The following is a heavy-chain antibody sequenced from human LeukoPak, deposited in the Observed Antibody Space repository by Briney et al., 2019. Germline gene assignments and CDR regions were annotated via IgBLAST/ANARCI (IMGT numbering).Heavy chain of an antibody. V-gene: IGHV3-23*01. Sequence: GGSLRLSCVGSGFTFSSCAGSWVRQAPGKGLEWVSGMTGRNGNRYYADSVKGRFTISRDNSKNTIYLQMDSLRVEDTALYFCAKDKIVGDGRWDFDYWGQGTLVTVSS. CDR2: MTGRNGNR. CDR3: AKDKIVGDGRWDFDY. CDR1: GFTFSSCA. D-gene: IGHD3-10*01. J-gene: IGHJ4*02.